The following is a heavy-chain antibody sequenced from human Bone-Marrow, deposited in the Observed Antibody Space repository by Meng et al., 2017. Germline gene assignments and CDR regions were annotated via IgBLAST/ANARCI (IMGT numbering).Heavy chain of an antibody. D-gene: IGHD3-10*01. V-gene: IGHV3-74*01. CDR1: GFTLSNFW. CDR2: ISPDENTI. CDR3: VRDFGGDRDY. J-gene: IGHJ4*02. Sequence: VKLVESGGGVVQLGRYLKLSCAASGFTLSNFWLHCVRQVPGKGLVWVSRISPDENTISHAGSVMGRFTISRDIAKNTLYLQMNSLRADDTALYYCVRDFGGDRDYWAQGILVTVSS.